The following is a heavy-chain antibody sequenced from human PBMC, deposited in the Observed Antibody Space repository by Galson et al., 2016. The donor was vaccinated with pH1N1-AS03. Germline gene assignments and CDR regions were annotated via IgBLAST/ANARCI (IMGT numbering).Heavy chain of an antibody. Sequence: LRLSCAASGFTISNFGMLWVRQAPGQGLEWVAIISFDGTNKYYADSVKGRFSISRDNSKDTLFLQMSALRAEDTAVYYCANDFNYDFWSGYSFYWGQGALVTVSS. J-gene: IGHJ4*02. CDR2: ISFDGTNK. V-gene: IGHV3-30*18. CDR3: ANDFNYDFWSGYSFY. CDR1: GFTISNFG. D-gene: IGHD3/OR15-3a*01.